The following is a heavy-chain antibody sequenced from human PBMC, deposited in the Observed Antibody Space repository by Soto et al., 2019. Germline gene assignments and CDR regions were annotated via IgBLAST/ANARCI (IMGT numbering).Heavy chain of an antibody. CDR3: AKDLVGGYYGL. J-gene: IGHJ4*02. V-gene: IGHV3-7*01. Sequence: EGQLVESGGGLVQPGGSLRLSCAVTGFSFSSSCMSWVRQAPGKGLEWVANIKEDGSVKDYVDSVKGRFTISRDIAKNSENLKMDSMRAEDSAVYYCAKDLVGGYYGLWGRGTQVTVSS. CDR1: GFSFSSSC. CDR2: IKEDGSVK. D-gene: IGHD1-26*01.